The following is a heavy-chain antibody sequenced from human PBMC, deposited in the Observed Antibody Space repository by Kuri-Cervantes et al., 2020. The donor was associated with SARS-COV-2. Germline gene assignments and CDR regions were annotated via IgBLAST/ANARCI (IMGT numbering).Heavy chain of an antibody. V-gene: IGHV4-34*01. Sequence: ESLKISCAVYGGSFSGYYWSWIRQPPGKGLEWIGEINHSGSTNYNPSLKSRVTISVDTSKNQFSLRLSSVIAADTAVYYCARGREGVEPATVLGLGFYYYYFMDVWGRGTTVTVSS. CDR3: ARGREGVEPATVLGLGFYYYYFMDV. CDR2: INHSGST. J-gene: IGHJ6*03. D-gene: IGHD2-2*02. CDR1: GGSFSGYY.